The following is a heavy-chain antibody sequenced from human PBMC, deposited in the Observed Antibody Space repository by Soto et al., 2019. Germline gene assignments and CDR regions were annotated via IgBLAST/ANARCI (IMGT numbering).Heavy chain of an antibody. V-gene: IGHV1-18*01. CDR2: ISPYNGNP. CDR1: DYTFDSYG. Sequence: QGHLVQSGAEVKKPGASVKVSCKASDYTFDSYGINWVRQAPGQGLEWMGWISPYNGNPKYAQKVQGRVTMTTDTSTTTAYMELRSLRSDDTAVYYCARNPSTSWPPLYGMDVWGQGTTVTVSS. J-gene: IGHJ6*02. CDR3: ARNPSTSWPPLYGMDV.